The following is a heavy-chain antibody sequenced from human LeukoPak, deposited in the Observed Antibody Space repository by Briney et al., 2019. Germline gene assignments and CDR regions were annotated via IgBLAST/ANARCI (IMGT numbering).Heavy chain of an antibody. J-gene: IGHJ4*02. V-gene: IGHV4-34*01. CDR3: ARDDRGLFHY. CDR1: GGSFSGYY. CDR2: INHRGST. Sequence: SETLSLTCAVYGGSFSGYYWSWIRQPPGKGLEWIGEINHRGSTNYNPSLKSRVTISVDTSKNQLSLKLSSVTAADTAVYYCARDDRGLFHYWAQGTLLTVSS. D-gene: IGHD1-1*01.